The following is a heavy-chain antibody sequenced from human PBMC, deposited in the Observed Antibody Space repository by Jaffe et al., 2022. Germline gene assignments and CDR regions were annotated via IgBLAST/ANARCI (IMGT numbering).Heavy chain of an antibody. Sequence: EVQLVESGGGLVQPGGSLRLSCAASGFTFSSYWMSWVRQAPGKGLEWVANIKQDGSEKYYVDSVKGRFTISRDNAKNSLYLQMNSLRAEDTAVYYCASLDRRGLLWFGEGIWGQGTMVTVSS. CDR3: ASLDRRGLLWFGEGI. D-gene: IGHD3-10*01. J-gene: IGHJ3*02. CDR1: GFTFSSYW. CDR2: IKQDGSEK. V-gene: IGHV3-7*05.